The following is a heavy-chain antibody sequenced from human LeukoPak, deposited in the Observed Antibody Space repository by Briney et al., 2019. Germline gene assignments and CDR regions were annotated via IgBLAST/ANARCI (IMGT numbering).Heavy chain of an antibody. D-gene: IGHD6-19*01. CDR3: ARDGSVAGKYYYYYYGMGV. V-gene: IGHV4-4*07. J-gene: IGHJ6*02. CDR2: IYTSGST. CDR1: GGSISSYY. Sequence: PSETLSLTCTVSGGSISSYYWSWIRQPVGKGLEWIGRIYTSGSTNYNPSLKSRVTMSVDTSKNQFSLKLSSVTAADTAVCYCARDGSVAGKYYYYYYGMGVWGQGTTVTVSS.